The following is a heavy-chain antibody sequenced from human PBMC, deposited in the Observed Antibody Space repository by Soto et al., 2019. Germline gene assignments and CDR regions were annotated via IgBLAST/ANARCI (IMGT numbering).Heavy chain of an antibody. V-gene: IGHV4-31*03. CDR1: GGSISSGGYY. D-gene: IGHD3-22*01. J-gene: IGHJ4*02. CDR2: IYYSGTT. CDR3: ARALRNYYDSSGYLYYFDY. Sequence: SETLSLTCTVSGGSISSGGYYWNWIRQHPGKGLEWIGYIYYSGTTYYNPSLKSRVTISVDTSKNQFSLKLSSVTAADTAVYYCARALRNYYDSSGYLYYFDYWGQGTLVTVSS.